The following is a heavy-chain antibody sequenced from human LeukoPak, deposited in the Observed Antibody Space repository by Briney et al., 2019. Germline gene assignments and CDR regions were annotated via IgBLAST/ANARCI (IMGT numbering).Heavy chain of an antibody. CDR2: IYYSGST. CDR3: ARESEGDAFDI. V-gene: IGHV4-59*01. CDR1: GGSIRSYY. Sequence: TSETLSLTCTVSGGSIRSYYWSWIRQPPGKGLEWIGYIYYSGSTNYNPSLKSRVTISVDTSKNQFSLKLSSVTAADTAVYYCARESEGDAFDIWGQGTMVAVSS. J-gene: IGHJ3*02.